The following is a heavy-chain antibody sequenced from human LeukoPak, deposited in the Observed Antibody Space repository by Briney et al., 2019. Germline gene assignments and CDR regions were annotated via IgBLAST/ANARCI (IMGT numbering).Heavy chain of an antibody. J-gene: IGHJ3*02. CDR1: GDSIRTSGYY. CDR2: IYYSGRT. D-gene: IGHD5-24*01. Sequence: SSETLSLTCTVSGDSIRTSGYYWTWIRQHPGKDLEWIGYIYYSGRTYYSPPLKSRVTISVHTSENQFSLELSSVTAADTAVYYCARGSAAGWHAFDIWGQGTMVTVSS. CDR3: ARGSAAGWHAFDI. V-gene: IGHV4-31*03.